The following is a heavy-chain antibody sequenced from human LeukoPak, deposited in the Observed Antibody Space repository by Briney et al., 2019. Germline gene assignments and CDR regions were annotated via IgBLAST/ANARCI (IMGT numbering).Heavy chain of an antibody. CDR2: INQDGGKK. D-gene: IGHD1-26*01. J-gene: IGHJ4*02. CDR1: GFNFSSYW. Sequence: PGGSLRLCCAASGFNFSSYWMSWVRQAPGKGLEWVANINQDGGKKYYVDSVRGRFAISRDNAENSVYLQMNSLRAEDTALYYCARGGAPDNWGQGTLVTVSS. CDR3: ARGGAPDN. V-gene: IGHV3-7*01.